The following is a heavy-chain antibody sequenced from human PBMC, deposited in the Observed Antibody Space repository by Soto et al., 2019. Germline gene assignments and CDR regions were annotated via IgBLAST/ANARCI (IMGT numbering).Heavy chain of an antibody. D-gene: IGHD3-10*01. CDR1: SGYISNYY. CDR3: ARSFGAKRALDY. V-gene: IGHV4-59*01. CDR2: IFYSGNN. J-gene: IGHJ4*02. Sequence: QVQLQESGPGLVKPSETLSLTCTVSSGYISNYYWSWIRQPPGKGLEWIGYIFYSGNNNYSPSLRSRVTISVDTSKNQFSLKLSSVIAADTAVYYCARSFGAKRALDYWGQGTLVTVSS.